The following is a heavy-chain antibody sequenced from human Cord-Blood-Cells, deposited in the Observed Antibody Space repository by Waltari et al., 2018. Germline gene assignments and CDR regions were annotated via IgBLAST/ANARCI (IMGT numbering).Heavy chain of an antibody. J-gene: IGHJ3*02. CDR2: INSDGSST. V-gene: IGHV3-74*01. Sequence: EVQLVESGGGLVQPGGSLRLSCAASGFTFSSYWMHWVRQAPGKGLVWVVRINSDGSSTSNADSVKGRFTISRDNAKNTLYLQMNGLRAEDTAVYYCARGGDYSNAFDIWGQGTMVTVSS. CDR3: ARGGDYSNAFDI. CDR1: GFTFSSYW. D-gene: IGHD4-4*01.